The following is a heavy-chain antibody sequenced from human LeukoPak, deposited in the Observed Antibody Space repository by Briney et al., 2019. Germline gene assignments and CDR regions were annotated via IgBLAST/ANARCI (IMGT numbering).Heavy chain of an antibody. CDR3: ATTYYYDSSGYYWSRFDY. CDR1: GYTLTELS. D-gene: IGHD3-22*01. Sequence: ASVKVSCKVSGYTLTELSMHWVRQAPGKGLEWMGGFDPEDGETIYAQKFQGRVTVTEDTSTDTAYMELSSLRSEDTAVYYCATTYYYDSSGYYWSRFDYWGQGTLVTVSS. V-gene: IGHV1-24*01. CDR2: FDPEDGET. J-gene: IGHJ4*02.